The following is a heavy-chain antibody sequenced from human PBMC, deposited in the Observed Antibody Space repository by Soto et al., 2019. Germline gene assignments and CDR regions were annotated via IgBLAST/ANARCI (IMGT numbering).Heavy chain of an antibody. CDR1: GYSFTSYW. Sequence: PGESLKISCKGSGYSFTSYWIGWVRQMPGKGLEWMGIIYPGDSDTRYSPSFQGQVTISADKSISTAYLQWSSLKASDTAMYYCARSLGYCSGGSCYELPHFDYWGQGTLVTVSS. J-gene: IGHJ4*02. CDR2: IYPGDSDT. CDR3: ARSLGYCSGGSCYELPHFDY. D-gene: IGHD2-15*01. V-gene: IGHV5-51*01.